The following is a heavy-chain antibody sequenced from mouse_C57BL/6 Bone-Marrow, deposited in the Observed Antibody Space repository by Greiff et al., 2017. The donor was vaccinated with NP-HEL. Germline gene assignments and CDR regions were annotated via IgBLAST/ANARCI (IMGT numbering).Heavy chain of an antibody. V-gene: IGHV1-59*01. Sequence: VQLQQPGAELVRPGTSVKLSCKASGYTFTSYWMHWVKQRPGQGLECIGVIDPSDSYTNYNQKFKGKATLTVDTSSSTAYMQLSSLTSEDSAVYYCARSYQYFDYWGQGTTLTVSS. D-gene: IGHD6-5*01. CDR1: GYTFTSYW. CDR2: IDPSDSYT. CDR3: ARSYQYFDY. J-gene: IGHJ2*01.